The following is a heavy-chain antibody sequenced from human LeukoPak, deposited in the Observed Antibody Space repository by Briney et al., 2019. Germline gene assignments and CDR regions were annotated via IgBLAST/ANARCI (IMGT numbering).Heavy chain of an antibody. D-gene: IGHD5-24*01. CDR1: GFTHIRYL. Sequence: GGSLRLSRAGSGFTHIRYLMHWVRQPPGRGLVWVSRISTKGSTTLCSGSVKGRFTNSRNKAKNTLYLQMNSLRGEDTAGYYCGNSEDGYIDYWGQRTLVSVSS. V-gene: IGHV3-74*01. J-gene: IGHJ4*02. CDR3: GNSEDGYIDY. CDR2: ISTKGSTT.